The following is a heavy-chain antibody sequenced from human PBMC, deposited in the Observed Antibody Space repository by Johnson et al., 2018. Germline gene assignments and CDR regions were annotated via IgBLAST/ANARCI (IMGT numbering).Heavy chain of an antibody. V-gene: IGHV3-30-3*01. CDR2: ISYDGSNK. J-gene: IGHJ1*01. D-gene: IGHD3-16*01. CDR3: ARDQRSYEGGMNLFQP. Sequence: QVQLVQSGGGVVQPGRSLRLSCAASGFTFSSYAMHWVRQAPGKGLEWVAVISYDGSNKYYADSVKGRFTISRDNSKNTLYLQMNSLVAEDTAVYNCARDQRSYEGGMNLFQPLGQGTLVTVSS. CDR1: GFTFSSYA.